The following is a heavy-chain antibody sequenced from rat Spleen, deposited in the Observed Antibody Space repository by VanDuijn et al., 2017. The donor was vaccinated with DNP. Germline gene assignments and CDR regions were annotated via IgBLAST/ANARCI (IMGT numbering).Heavy chain of an antibody. CDR3: ASRPPPTRGPFDY. D-gene: IGHD1-4*01. CDR1: GFTFSDYG. CDR2: ITNTGDST. J-gene: IGHJ2*01. V-gene: IGHV5-29*01. Sequence: EVLLVESDGGLVQPGRSLKLSCAVSGFTFSDYGMAWVRQTPTKGLEWVASITNTGDSTYYSDSVKGRFSISRDNAKSTLYLQVNSLRSEDTATYYCASRPPPTRGPFDYWGQGVTVTVSS.